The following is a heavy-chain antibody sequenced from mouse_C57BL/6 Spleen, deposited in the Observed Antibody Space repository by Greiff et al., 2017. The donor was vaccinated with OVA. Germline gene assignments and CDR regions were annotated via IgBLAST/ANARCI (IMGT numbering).Heavy chain of an antibody. CDR3: ARKSYYFDD. CDR1: GYTFTSYW. V-gene: IGHV1-50*01. Sequence: QVQLQQPGAELVKPGASVKLSCKASGYTFTSYWMQWVKQRPGQGLEWIGEIDPSDSYTNYNQKFKGKATLTVDTSSSTAYMQLSSLTSEDSAVYYCARKSYYFDDWGQGTTLTVSS. D-gene: IGHD6-2*01. J-gene: IGHJ2*01. CDR2: IDPSDSYT.